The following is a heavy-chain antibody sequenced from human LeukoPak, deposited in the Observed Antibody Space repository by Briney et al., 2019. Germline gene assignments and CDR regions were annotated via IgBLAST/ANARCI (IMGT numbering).Heavy chain of an antibody. CDR1: GFTVSSNY. CDR2: IYSGGST. Sequence: QPGGSLRLSCAASGFTVSSNYMSWVRQAPGKGLEWVSSIYSGGSTYYTDSVKGRFTIFRDNSKNTLYLQMNSLRAEDTAVYYCARDLAGYNSFDYWGQGTLVTVSS. J-gene: IGHJ4*02. D-gene: IGHD5-24*01. V-gene: IGHV3-66*01. CDR3: ARDLAGYNSFDY.